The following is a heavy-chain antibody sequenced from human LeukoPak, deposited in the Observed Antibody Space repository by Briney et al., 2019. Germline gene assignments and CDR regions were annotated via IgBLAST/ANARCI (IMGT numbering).Heavy chain of an antibody. D-gene: IGHD6-13*01. CDR3: ARADSSSFYFDY. Sequence: PSETLSLTCTVSNGSISSYSWSWIRQPPGKGLEWIAYMYNSGSTNYNPSLKSRVTILLDTSKYQFSLKLSSVTPADTAIYYCARADSSSFYFDYWGQGTLVTVSS. J-gene: IGHJ4*02. CDR2: MYNSGST. CDR1: NGSISSYS. V-gene: IGHV4-59*01.